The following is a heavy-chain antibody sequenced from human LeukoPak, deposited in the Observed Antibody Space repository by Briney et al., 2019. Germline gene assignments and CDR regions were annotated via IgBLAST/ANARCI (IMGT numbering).Heavy chain of an antibody. J-gene: IGHJ6*02. D-gene: IGHD1-26*01. CDR2: ISWNSGSI. V-gene: IGHV3-9*01. CDR1: GFTFDDYA. CDR3: AKDKVSGSSNYYGMDV. Sequence: GGSLRLSCAASGFTFDDYAMHWVRQAPGKGLEWVSGISWNSGSIGYADSVKGRFTISRDNAKNSLYLQMNSLRAEDTALYYCAKDKVSGSSNYYGMDVWGQGTTVTVSS.